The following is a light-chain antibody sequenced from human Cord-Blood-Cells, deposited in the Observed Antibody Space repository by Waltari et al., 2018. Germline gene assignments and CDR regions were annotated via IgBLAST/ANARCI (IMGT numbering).Light chain of an antibody. Sequence: QSVLTQPPSASGTPGQRVTISCSGSSSNIGSNHVYWYQQLPGTAPKPLIYRNKQRPSGVPDRFSGSKSGTSASLAISGLRSEDEADYYCAAWDDSLSGYVFGTGTKVTVL. V-gene: IGLV1-47*01. CDR2: RNK. CDR1: SSNIGSNH. CDR3: AAWDDSLSGYV. J-gene: IGLJ1*01.